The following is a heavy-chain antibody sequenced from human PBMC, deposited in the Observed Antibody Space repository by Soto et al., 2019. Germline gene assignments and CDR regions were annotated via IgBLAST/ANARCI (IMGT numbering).Heavy chain of an antibody. CDR2: INPSVGST. Sequence: ASVQVSCKASGYTLTSYYMHWVRQAPGQGLEWMGIINPSVGSTSYAQKFQGRVTMTRDTTTSTDYMELSSLRSEETAVYYCARDGPYTGARQDAFDIWGQGTMVTVSS. V-gene: IGHV1-46*01. CDR1: GYTLTSYY. D-gene: IGHD4-4*01. J-gene: IGHJ3*02. CDR3: ARDGPYTGARQDAFDI.